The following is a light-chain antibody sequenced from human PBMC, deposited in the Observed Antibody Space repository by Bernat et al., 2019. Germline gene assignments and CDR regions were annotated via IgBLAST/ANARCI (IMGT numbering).Light chain of an antibody. Sequence: QLVLTQSPSASASLGASVKLTCTLSSGHSSYAIAWHQQQPEKGPRYLMKLNSDGSHSKGDGSPDRFSGSSSGAERYLTISSLQSEDEADYYGQTWGTGTYWVFGGGTKLTVL. V-gene: IGLV4-69*01. CDR3: QTWGTGTYWV. J-gene: IGLJ3*02. CDR1: SGHSSYA. CDR2: LNSDGSH.